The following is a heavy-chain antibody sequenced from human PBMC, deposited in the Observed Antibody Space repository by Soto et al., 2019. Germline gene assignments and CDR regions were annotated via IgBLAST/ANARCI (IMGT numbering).Heavy chain of an antibody. D-gene: IGHD6-19*01. J-gene: IGHJ4*02. V-gene: IGHV4-59*01. CDR1: GGSISSYY. Sequence: PSETLSLTCTVSGGSISSYYWSWIRQPPGKGLEWIGYIYYSGSTNYNPSLKSRVTISVDTSKNQFSLKLSSVTAADTAVYYCARSPRKSSSGWYGGLGYWGQGTLVTVSS. CDR3: ARSPRKSSSGWYGGLGY. CDR2: IYYSGST.